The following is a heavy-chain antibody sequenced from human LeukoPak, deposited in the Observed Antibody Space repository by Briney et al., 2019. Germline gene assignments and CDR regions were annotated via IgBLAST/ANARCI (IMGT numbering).Heavy chain of an antibody. CDR3: ARDRYSSGRWEDY. J-gene: IGHJ4*02. CDR1: GFTFSSNN. V-gene: IGHV3-48*02. Sequence: GGSLRLSCAASGFTFSSNNMNWVRQAPGKGLEWVSFISSSSSTKYYADSVKGRFTISRDNAENTLYLQMNSLRDEDTAVYYCARDRYSSGRWEDYWGQGTLVTVSS. CDR2: ISSSSSTK. D-gene: IGHD6-19*01.